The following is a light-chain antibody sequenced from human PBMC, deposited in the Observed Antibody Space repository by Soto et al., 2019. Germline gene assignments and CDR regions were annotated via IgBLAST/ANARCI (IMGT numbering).Light chain of an antibody. Sequence: DIQMTQSPSTLSASVGDRVTVTCRASQSISTSLAWYQQKPGKVPKLLIYTASSLESGVPSRFSGSGSGTEFTLTISSLQPDDFATYYCQQYNTYSRTFGQGTKVEIK. V-gene: IGKV1-5*03. CDR3: QQYNTYSRT. CDR2: TAS. J-gene: IGKJ1*01. CDR1: QSISTS.